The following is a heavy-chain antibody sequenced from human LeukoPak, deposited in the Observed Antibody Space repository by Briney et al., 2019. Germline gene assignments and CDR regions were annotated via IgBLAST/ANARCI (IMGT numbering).Heavy chain of an antibody. V-gene: IGHV3-21*01. D-gene: IGHD4-17*01. CDR1: GFTFSTYR. CDR2: ISSSSSYI. Sequence: GGSLRLSCAASGFTFSTYRMNWVRQVPGKGLEWVSSISSSSSYIYYADSVKGRFTISRDNAKNSLFLQMHSLRAEDTAVYYCARDSRSDYGDYGGDYWGQGTLVTVSS. CDR3: ARDSRSDYGDYGGDY. J-gene: IGHJ4*02.